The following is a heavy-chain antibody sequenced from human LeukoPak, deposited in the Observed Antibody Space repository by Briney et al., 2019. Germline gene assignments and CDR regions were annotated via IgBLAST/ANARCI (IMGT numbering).Heavy chain of an antibody. D-gene: IGHD6-6*01. CDR1: GYTFTTYG. Sequence: ASVKVSCKASGYTFTTYGINWVRQAPGQGLEWMGWISAYNGNTNYAQNLQGGVTLTTDTSASTVYMELRSLRSDDTAVYYCARDLIAARPGWFDPWGQGTLVIVSS. V-gene: IGHV1-18*01. J-gene: IGHJ5*02. CDR3: ARDLIAARPGWFDP. CDR2: ISAYNGNT.